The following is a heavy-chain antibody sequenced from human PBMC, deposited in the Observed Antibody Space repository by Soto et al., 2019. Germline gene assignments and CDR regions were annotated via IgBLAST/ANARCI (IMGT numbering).Heavy chain of an antibody. CDR2: IYYSGST. V-gene: IGHV4-61*01. J-gene: IGHJ4*02. CDR1: VGSISSSSYY. D-gene: IGHD3-10*01. CDR3: ARGGDGRGSGSYYRLDY. Sequence: SETLSLTCTVSVGSISSSSYYWSWIRQPPGKGLEWIGYIYYSGSTNYNPSLKSRVTISVDTSKNQFSLKLSSVTAADTAVYYCARGGDGRGSGSYYRLDYWGQGTLVTVSS.